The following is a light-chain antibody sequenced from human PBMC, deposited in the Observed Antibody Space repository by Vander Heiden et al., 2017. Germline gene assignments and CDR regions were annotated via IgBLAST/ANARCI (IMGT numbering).Light chain of an antibody. CDR2: GES. CDR3: QQCENTPRT. J-gene: IGKJ1*01. Sequence: DIQIAQSPSSLSPSVGDRVTVTCRASQTISGYLNWYQQKPGKAPKLLIYGESTLQSGVPSRFSGRGSGTDFTLTISSLQPEDCATYYCQQCENTPRTFGQGTKVEIK. CDR1: QTISGY. V-gene: IGKV1-39*01.